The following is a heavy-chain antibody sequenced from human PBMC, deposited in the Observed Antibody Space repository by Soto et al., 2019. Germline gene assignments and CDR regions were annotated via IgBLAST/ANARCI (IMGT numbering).Heavy chain of an antibody. J-gene: IGHJ4*02. CDR3: ARLSQCRGSGSYYSEGYFDY. D-gene: IGHD3-10*01. CDR2: IYYSGST. CDR1: GGSISSGDYY. V-gene: IGHV4-30-4*01. Sequence: SETLSLTCTVSGGSISSGDYYWSWIRQPPGKGLEWIGYIYYSGSTYYNPSLKSRVTISVDTSKNQFSLKLSSVTAADTAVYYCARLSQCRGSGSYYSEGYFDYWGQGTLVTVSS.